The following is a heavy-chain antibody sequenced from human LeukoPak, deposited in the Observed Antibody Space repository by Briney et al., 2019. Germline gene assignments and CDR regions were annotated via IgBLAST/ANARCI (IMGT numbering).Heavy chain of an antibody. CDR3: ARLVWLGESPGSWFDS. Sequence: SETLSLTCSVSGGSITSHFWSWIRQPPGRGLEWIGYIHYSGSTNYNPSLKSRVTISPDTSKNQLFLKLNSVTAADTAVYYCARLVWLGESPGSWFDSWGQGTLVTVSS. CDR2: IHYSGST. V-gene: IGHV4-59*11. CDR1: GGSITSHF. D-gene: IGHD3-10*01. J-gene: IGHJ5*01.